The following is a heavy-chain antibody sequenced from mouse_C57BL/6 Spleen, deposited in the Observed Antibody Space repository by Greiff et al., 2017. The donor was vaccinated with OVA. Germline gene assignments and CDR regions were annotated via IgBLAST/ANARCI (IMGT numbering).Heavy chain of an antibody. CDR1: GYTFTDHT. V-gene: IGHV1-78*01. J-gene: IGHJ3*01. CDR2: IYPRDGST. D-gene: IGHD1-1*01. Sequence: VKLQESDAELVKPGASVKISCKVSGYTFTDHTIHWMKQRPEQGLEWIGYIYPRDGSTKYNEKFKGKATLTADKSSSTAYMQLNSLTSEDSAVYFCARPYYGSSYGFAYWGQGTLVTVSA. CDR3: ARPYYGSSYGFAY.